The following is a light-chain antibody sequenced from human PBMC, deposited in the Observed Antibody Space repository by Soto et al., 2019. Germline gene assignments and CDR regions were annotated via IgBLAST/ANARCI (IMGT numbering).Light chain of an antibody. Sequence: QSVLTQPASVSGSPGQSITISCTGTSSDVGGYKYVSWYQHHPGKAPKLMVYEVSNRPSGVPDRFSGSKSGTSASLAITGLQPEDEADYYCQSYDSSLTTFVFGTGTKLTVL. CDR2: EVS. J-gene: IGLJ1*01. CDR3: QSYDSSLTTFV. CDR1: SSDVGGYKY. V-gene: IGLV2-14*01.